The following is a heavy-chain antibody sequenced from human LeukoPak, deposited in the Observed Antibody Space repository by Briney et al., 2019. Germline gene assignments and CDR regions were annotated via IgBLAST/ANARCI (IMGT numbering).Heavy chain of an antibody. J-gene: IGHJ6*03. CDR2: IIPIFGTA. CDR3: ASPSSPVYYYYYYMDV. D-gene: IGHD6-13*01. Sequence: ASVKVSCKASGYTFTSYYMHWVRQAPGQGLEWMGGIIPIFGTANYAQKFQGRVTITTDESTSTAYMELSSLRSEDTAVYYCASPSSPVYYYYYYMDVWGKGTTVTVSS. CDR1: GYTFTSYY. V-gene: IGHV1-69*05.